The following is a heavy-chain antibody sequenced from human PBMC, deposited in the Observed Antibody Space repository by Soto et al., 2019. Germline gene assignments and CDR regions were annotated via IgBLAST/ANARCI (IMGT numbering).Heavy chain of an antibody. V-gene: IGHV4-34*01. CDR3: SSRAYDTNGYYRFDS. CDR1: GGSFSGHS. D-gene: IGHD3-22*01. Sequence: SDTLSLTCAVYGGSFSGHSWTWIRQSPGKGLEWIGDINHSGRVNYSPSLKSRVTISLDTSKNQFSLTLSAVTAADTAMYYCSSRAYDTNGYYRFDSWGQGTLVTVSS. J-gene: IGHJ5*01. CDR2: INHSGRV.